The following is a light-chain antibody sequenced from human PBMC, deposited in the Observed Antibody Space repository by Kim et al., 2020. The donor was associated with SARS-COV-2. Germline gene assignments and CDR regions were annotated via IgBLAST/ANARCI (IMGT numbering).Light chain of an antibody. Sequence: ALGQTVRIPGQGDSLSLHFASWYQQKAGQAPILVMYEKDNRPSGIPERFSGSGSGPTASLTITGAQAEDEADYYCGSRDITGDHRLFGGGTQLTVL. CDR1: SLSLHF. V-gene: IGLV3-19*01. CDR3: GSRDITGDHRL. CDR2: EKD. J-gene: IGLJ7*01.